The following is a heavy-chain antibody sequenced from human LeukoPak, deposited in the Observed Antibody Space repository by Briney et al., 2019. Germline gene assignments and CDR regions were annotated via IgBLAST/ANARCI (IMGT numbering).Heavy chain of an antibody. V-gene: IGHV3-7*01. J-gene: IGHJ3*02. D-gene: IGHD5-18*01. CDR2: IKQHGSEK. CDR1: GITFSSYW. Sequence: GGSLRLSCVASGITFSSYWMNWVRQAPGKGLEWVANIKQHGSEKYCVDSVKGRFTIFRDNAKNSLYLQMNSLRAEDTAVYYCARLDTAMVMGAFDIWGQGTMVTVSS. CDR3: ARLDTAMVMGAFDI.